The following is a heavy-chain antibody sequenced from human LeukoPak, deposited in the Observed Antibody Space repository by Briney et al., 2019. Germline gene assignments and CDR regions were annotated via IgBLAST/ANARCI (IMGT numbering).Heavy chain of an antibody. V-gene: IGHV6-1*01. CDR3: ARYNTSAYFDS. Sequence: SQTLSLTCAISGDSVSSNSAAWTWIRQSPSRGLEWLGRTYYRSKWYNEATASVKSRITINPDTSKNPFSLQLNSVTPEDTAVYYCARYNTSAYFDSWGQGTLVTVSS. CDR1: GDSVSSNSAA. D-gene: IGHD1-20*01. J-gene: IGHJ4*02. CDR2: TYYRSKWYN.